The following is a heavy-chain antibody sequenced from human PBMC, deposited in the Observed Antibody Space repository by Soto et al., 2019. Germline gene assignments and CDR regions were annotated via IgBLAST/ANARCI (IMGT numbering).Heavy chain of an antibody. CDR1: GGTFSSYA. CDR3: ARGSGLGYCSGGSCYSGGYYGMDV. J-gene: IGHJ6*02. D-gene: IGHD2-15*01. V-gene: IGHV1-69*06. Sequence: ASVKVSCKASGGTFSSYAISWVRQAPGQGLEWMGGIIPIFGTANYAQKFQGRVTMTADKSTSTAYMELRSLRSDDTAVYYCARGSGLGYCSGGSCYSGGYYGMDVWGQGTTVTVSS. CDR2: IIPIFGTA.